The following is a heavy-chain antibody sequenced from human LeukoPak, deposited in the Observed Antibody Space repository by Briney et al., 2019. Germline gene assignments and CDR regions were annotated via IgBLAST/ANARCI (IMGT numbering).Heavy chain of an antibody. Sequence: GGSLRLSCAASGFSFSIYAMSWVRQAPGKGLEWVSIIGSSGGGIHYADSVKGRFTISRDNSKNALYLQMNSLRVEDTAVYYCAIDPNWGTHSWGQGVLVTVSS. D-gene: IGHD7-27*01. CDR3: AIDPNWGTHS. CDR2: IGSSGGGI. CDR1: GFSFSIYA. J-gene: IGHJ4*02. V-gene: IGHV3-23*01.